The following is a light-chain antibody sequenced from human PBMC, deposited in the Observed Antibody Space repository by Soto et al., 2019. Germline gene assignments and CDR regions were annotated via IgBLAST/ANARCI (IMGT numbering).Light chain of an antibody. J-gene: IGLJ2*01. CDR1: SSNIGAGYD. Sequence: QSVLTQPPSVSGAPGQRVTISCTGSSSNIGAGYDVHWYQQLPGTAPKLLIYGNSNRPSGVPDRFSGSKSGTSASLAITGLQGEDEAEYYCQSYDRSLSGVVFGGGTKLTVL. CDR2: GNS. V-gene: IGLV1-40*01. CDR3: QSYDRSLSGVV.